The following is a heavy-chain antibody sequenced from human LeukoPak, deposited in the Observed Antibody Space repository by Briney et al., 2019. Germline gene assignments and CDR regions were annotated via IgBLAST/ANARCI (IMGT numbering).Heavy chain of an antibody. CDR3: AKDRDVYSAFDS. J-gene: IGHJ4*02. CDR2: IRGSGFET. CDR1: GFTFSSYT. D-gene: IGHD3-16*01. Sequence: VGSLRLSCAASGFTFSSYTMSWVRQSPGKGLEWVSAIRGSGFETFYADSVKGRFTISRDNSNDTLYLQMNSLGADDTAIYYCAKDRDVYSAFDSWGQGTLVTVSS. V-gene: IGHV3-23*01.